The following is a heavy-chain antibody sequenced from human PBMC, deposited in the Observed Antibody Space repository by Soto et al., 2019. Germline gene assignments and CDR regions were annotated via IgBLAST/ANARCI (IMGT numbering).Heavy chain of an antibody. J-gene: IGHJ4*02. CDR1: GGSISSSSYY. D-gene: IGHD3-22*01. CDR2: FFYSGAT. V-gene: IGHV4-39*01. CDR3: ARRRSGYYLFDY. Sequence: PSETLSLTCTVSGGSISSSSYYWGWIRQPPGKGLEWIGSFFYSGATYYNPSLKSRVTISVDMSKNQFSLKLSSVTAADTAVYYCARRRSGYYLFDYWGQGTLVTVSS.